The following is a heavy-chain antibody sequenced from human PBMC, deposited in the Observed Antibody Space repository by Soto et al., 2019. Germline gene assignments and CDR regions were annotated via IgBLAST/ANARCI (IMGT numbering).Heavy chain of an antibody. V-gene: IGHV3-23*01. Sequence: EVQLLESGGGLVQPGGSLRLSCAASGFTFSSYAMSWVRQAPGKGLEWVSAISGSGGSTYYADSVKGRFTISRDNSKNTMYLQMNRLRAEDTAVYYCAKDRYYDFWSGYPVNDAFDIWGQGTMVTVSS. J-gene: IGHJ3*02. CDR3: AKDRYYDFWSGYPVNDAFDI. CDR2: ISGSGGST. CDR1: GFTFSSYA. D-gene: IGHD3-3*01.